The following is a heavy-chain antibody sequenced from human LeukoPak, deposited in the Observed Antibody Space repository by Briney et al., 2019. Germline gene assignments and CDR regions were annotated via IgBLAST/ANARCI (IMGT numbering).Heavy chain of an antibody. D-gene: IGHD7-27*01. CDR1: GDSINSSDYY. J-gene: IGHJ4*02. CDR3: ARHGNWDPFDY. Sequence: SETLSLTCTVSGDSINSSDYYWAWIRQPPGEGLEWVGTIYYSGSTYYKSSLKSRLTISVDSSKNQFSLKMISVTAADTGVYYCARHGNWDPFDYWGQGALVTVSS. CDR2: IYYSGST. V-gene: IGHV4-39*01.